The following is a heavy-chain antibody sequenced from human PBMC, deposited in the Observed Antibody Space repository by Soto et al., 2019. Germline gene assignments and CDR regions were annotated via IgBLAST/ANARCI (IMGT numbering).Heavy chain of an antibody. J-gene: IGHJ4*02. CDR3: ARERSRYDRSGYYRPDY. Sequence: SVKFSCKTSGDTFSSYAISWVRQAPGQGLEWMGGIIPILGTPSYAQKFQGRVTIAADKSTSTAYMELSSLRSEDTAVYYCARERSRYDRSGYYRPDYWGQGTLVTVYS. CDR2: IIPILGTP. CDR1: GDTFSSYA. D-gene: IGHD3-22*01. V-gene: IGHV1-69*10.